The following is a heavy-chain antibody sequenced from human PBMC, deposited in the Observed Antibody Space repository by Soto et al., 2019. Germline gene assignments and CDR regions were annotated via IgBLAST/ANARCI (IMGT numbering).Heavy chain of an antibody. Sequence: QVQLRESGPGLVKPSETLSLTCSVSGGSIGTYYWSLIRQPAGKGLEWIGRIHSSGSTNYNPSLRSRVTMSLDTARNQFSLQLNSVTAADTAVYYCARAKDVSPSEWGQGTLVTVSS. CDR2: IHSSGST. V-gene: IGHV4-4*07. J-gene: IGHJ4*02. CDR3: ARAKDVSPSE. D-gene: IGHD3-16*02. CDR1: GGSIGTYY.